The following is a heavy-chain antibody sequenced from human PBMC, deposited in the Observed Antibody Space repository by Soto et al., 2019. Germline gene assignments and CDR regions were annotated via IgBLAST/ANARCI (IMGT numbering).Heavy chain of an antibody. J-gene: IGHJ5*02. CDR3: GRSYCRDGVSCKWFDP. Sequence: QVQLQESGPGLVKPSETLSLTCTVSGGSMSSYYWSWIRQPPGKGLEWIGYSSYSGRTKYNSSLKSRVTISVDTSKNQFSLKLTSVTAAETAVYYCGRSYCRDGVSCKWFDPWGQGTLVTVPS. V-gene: IGHV4-59*01. CDR2: SSYSGRT. CDR1: GGSMSSYY. D-gene: IGHD2-15*01.